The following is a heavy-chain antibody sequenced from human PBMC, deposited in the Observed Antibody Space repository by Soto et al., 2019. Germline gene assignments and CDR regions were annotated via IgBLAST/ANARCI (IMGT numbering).Heavy chain of an antibody. Sequence: GESLKISCKGSGYSFTSYWIGWVRQMPGKGLEWMGIIYPGDSDTRYSPSFQGQVTISADKSISTAYPQWSSLKASDTAMYYCARRARRNIRAGGYYYYGMDVWGQGTTVTVSS. J-gene: IGHJ6*02. D-gene: IGHD6-13*01. CDR3: ARRARRNIRAGGYYYYGMDV. V-gene: IGHV5-51*01. CDR2: IYPGDSDT. CDR1: GYSFTSYW.